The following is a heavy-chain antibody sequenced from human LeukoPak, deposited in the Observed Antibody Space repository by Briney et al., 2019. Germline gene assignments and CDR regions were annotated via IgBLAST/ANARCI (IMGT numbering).Heavy chain of an antibody. Sequence: PGGSLRLSCAASGFTFSSYEMNWVRQAPGKGLEWVGFIRSKAYGGTTEYAASVKGRFTISRDDSKSIAYLQMNSLKTEDTAVYYCKGQLIRFDPWGQGTLVTVSS. CDR2: IRSKAYGGTT. D-gene: IGHD2-2*01. J-gene: IGHJ5*02. CDR3: KGQLIRFDP. CDR1: GFTFSSYE. V-gene: IGHV3-49*04.